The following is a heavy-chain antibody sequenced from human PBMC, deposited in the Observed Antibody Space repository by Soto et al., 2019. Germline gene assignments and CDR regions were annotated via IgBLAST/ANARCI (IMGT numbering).Heavy chain of an antibody. J-gene: IGHJ4*02. D-gene: IGHD2-21*02. CDR1: GYSFTSYW. V-gene: IGHV5-51*01. CDR3: ARLAYCGGDCYNYFDY. CDR2: IYPGDSDT. Sequence: PGESLKISCKGSGYSFTSYWIGWVRQMPGKGLEWMGIIYPGDSDTRYSPSFQGQVTISADKSISTAYLQWSSLKASDTAMYYCARLAYCGGDCYNYFDYWGQGTLVTVSS.